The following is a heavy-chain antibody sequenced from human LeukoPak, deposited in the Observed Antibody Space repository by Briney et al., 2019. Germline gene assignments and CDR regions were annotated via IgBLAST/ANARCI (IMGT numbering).Heavy chain of an antibody. CDR1: GFTFSSYW. J-gene: IGHJ4*02. D-gene: IGHD4-23*01. CDR2: INIDGTGT. V-gene: IGHV3-74*01. Sequence: PGGSLRLSCAASGFTFSSYWMHWVRQAPGKGLVWVSRINIDGTGTTYADSVKGRFTISRDNAKNTLYLEMNSLRAEDTAVYFCTRGDSGGLHWGQGTLVTVSS. CDR3: TRGDSGGLH.